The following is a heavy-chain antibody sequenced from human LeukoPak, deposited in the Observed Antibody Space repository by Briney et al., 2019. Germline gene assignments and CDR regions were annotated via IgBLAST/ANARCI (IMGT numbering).Heavy chain of an antibody. CDR3: ARVSSSSTNDY. V-gene: IGHV1-69*06. CDR1: GGTFSNYA. D-gene: IGHD6-13*01. CDR2: IIPIFGTA. Sequence: GASVKVSCKASGGTFSNYAISWVRQAPGQGLEWMGGIIPIFGTANYAQKFQGRVTITADKSTSTAYMELSSLRAEDTAVYYCARVSSSSTNDYWGQGTLVTVSS. J-gene: IGHJ4*02.